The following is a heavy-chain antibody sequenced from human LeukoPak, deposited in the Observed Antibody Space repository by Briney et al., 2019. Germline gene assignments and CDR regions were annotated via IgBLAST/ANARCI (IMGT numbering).Heavy chain of an antibody. CDR2: INSDGSST. D-gene: IGHD4-23*01. J-gene: IGHJ4*02. V-gene: IGHV3-74*01. Sequence: GGSLRLSCAASGFTFSSYWMHWLRQAPGKGLVWVSRINSDGSSTSYADSVKGRFTISRDNAKNTLYLQMNRVRAEDTAVYYCARVGYSAQVDYWGQGTLVTVSS. CDR3: ARVGYSAQVDY. CDR1: GFTFSSYW.